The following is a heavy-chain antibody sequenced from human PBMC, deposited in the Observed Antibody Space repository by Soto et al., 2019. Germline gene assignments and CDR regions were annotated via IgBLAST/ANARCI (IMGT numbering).Heavy chain of an antibody. J-gene: IGHJ4*02. D-gene: IGHD1-26*01. Sequence: EVQLLESGGGLVQPGGSLRLSCAASGFTSTNYGTSWVREAPRNGLEWVSSIGINGYSTYYIDPVKGRMTISRDNSKYILYLLIKSLRADHTAVYYCAKPGNSGNYTRDFVHWGQGTLVTVSS. V-gene: IGHV3-23*01. CDR2: IGINGYST. CDR3: AKPGNSGNYTRDFVH. CDR1: GFTSTNYG.